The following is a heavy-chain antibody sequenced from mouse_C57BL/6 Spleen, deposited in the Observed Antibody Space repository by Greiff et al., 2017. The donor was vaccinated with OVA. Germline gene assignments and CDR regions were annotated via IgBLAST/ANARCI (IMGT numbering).Heavy chain of an antibody. Sequence: EVHLVESGGGLVQPKGSLKLSCAASGFSFNTYAMNWVRQAPGKGLEWVARIRSKSNNYATYYADSVKDRFTISRDDSESMLYLQMNNLKTEDTAMYYCVRHETVQGGYYAMDYWGQGTSVTVSS. V-gene: IGHV10-1*01. D-gene: IGHD3-2*01. J-gene: IGHJ4*01. CDR3: VRHETVQGGYYAMDY. CDR1: GFSFNTYA. CDR2: IRSKSNNYAT.